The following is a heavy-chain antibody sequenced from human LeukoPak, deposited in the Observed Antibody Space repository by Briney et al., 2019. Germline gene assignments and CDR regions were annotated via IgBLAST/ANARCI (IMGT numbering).Heavy chain of an antibody. CDR1: GFTFSDYY. D-gene: IGHD2/OR15-2a*01. CDR3: ATYSTKNAREFES. CDR2: ISSSGSTI. V-gene: IGHV3-11*04. Sequence: GGSLRLSCAASGFTFSDYYMSWIRQAPGKGLEWVPYISSSGSTIYYADSVKGRFTISRDNAKNSLYLQMNSLRAEDTAAYYCATYSTKNAREFESWGQGTLVTVSS. J-gene: IGHJ5*01.